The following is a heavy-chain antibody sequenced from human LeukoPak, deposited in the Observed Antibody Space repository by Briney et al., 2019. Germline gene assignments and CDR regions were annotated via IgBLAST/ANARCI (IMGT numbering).Heavy chain of an antibody. CDR2: VIGSSGAT. J-gene: IGHJ4*02. CDR1: GFSFTKYA. Sequence: PGGSLRLSCAASGFSFTKYALNWVRQAPGKWLEWVAVVIGSSGATDYADSVKGRFTISRDNSKNTLFLQMNSLRAEDTAIYYCAKGAYDFLEIAYFDYWGQGALVTVSS. CDR3: AKGAYDFLEIAYFDY. V-gene: IGHV3-23*01. D-gene: IGHD3-3*01.